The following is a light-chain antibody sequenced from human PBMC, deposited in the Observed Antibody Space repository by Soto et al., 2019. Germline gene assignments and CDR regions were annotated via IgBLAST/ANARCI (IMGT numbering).Light chain of an antibody. V-gene: IGLV1-40*01. CDR1: SSNIGAFYD. J-gene: IGLJ1*01. CDR2: GNN. CDR3: QSYDSSLSGYV. Sequence: QPVLTQPPSESGAPGQRVTISCTGSSSNIGAFYDVHWFQHLPGTAPKLLIYGNNNRPSGVPDRFSGSKSGTSASLAITGLQAEDEADYYCQSYDSSLSGYVFGTGTKLTVL.